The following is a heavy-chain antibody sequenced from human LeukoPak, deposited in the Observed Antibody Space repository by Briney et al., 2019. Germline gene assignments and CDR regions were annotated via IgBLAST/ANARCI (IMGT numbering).Heavy chain of an antibody. CDR2: VIPIFGTP. D-gene: IGHD6-6*01. Sequence: ASVKVTCMASGGTLNTNTITWVRQAPGQGLEWLGGVIPIFGTPNYARKFQGRVTLTADESTSTAYLQLSNLTSEDTATYYCARDRLGRVLVPYFDSWGQGTLVTVSS. CDR3: ARDRLGRVLVPYFDS. J-gene: IGHJ4*02. V-gene: IGHV1-69*01. CDR1: GGTLNTNT.